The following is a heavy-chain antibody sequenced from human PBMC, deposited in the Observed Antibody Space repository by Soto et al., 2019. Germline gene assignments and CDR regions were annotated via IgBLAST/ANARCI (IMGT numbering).Heavy chain of an antibody. J-gene: IGHJ5*02. CDR1: GFTFSSYA. D-gene: IGHD2-15*01. CDR2: MNGDGGST. V-gene: IGHV3-23*01. CDR3: ARAPRRYCSGGSCYSWFDP. Sequence: GGSLRLSCAASGFTFSSYAMSWVRQAPGKGLDWVSGMNGDGGSTDYADAVKGRFTISRDNSQNSLYLQMNSLRAEDTAVYYCARAPRRYCSGGSCYSWFDPWGQGTLVTVSS.